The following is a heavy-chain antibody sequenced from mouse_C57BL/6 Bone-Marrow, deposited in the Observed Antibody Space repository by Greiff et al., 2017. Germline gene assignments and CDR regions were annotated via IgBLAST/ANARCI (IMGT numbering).Heavy chain of an antibody. CDR1: GYTFTSYW. D-gene: IGHD2-2*01. J-gene: IGHJ2*01. V-gene: IGHV1-64*01. CDR2: IHPNSGST. CDR3: ARSGRLPLNLDD. Sequence: QVQLQQPGAELVKPGASVQLSCKASGYTFTSYWMHWVKPRPGHGLEWIGMIHPNSGSTNYNEKFKSKATLTVDKSASTAYMQLSSLTSEDSAVYYCARSGRLPLNLDDWGQGTTLTVSS.